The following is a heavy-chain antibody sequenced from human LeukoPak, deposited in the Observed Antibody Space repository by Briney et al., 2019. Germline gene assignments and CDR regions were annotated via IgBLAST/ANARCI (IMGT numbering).Heavy chain of an antibody. CDR1: GGSFSGYY. V-gene: IGHV4-34*01. Sequence: SETLSLTCAVYGGSFSGYYWSWIRQPPGKGLEWIGEINHSGSTNYNPSLKSRVTISVDTSKNQFSLKLSSATAADTAVYYCARGGSSWSYYYYYYMDVWGKGTTVTVSS. J-gene: IGHJ6*03. CDR3: ARGGSSWSYYYYYYMDV. CDR2: INHSGST. D-gene: IGHD6-6*01.